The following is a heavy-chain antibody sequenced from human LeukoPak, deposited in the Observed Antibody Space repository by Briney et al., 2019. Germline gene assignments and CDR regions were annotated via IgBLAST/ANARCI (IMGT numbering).Heavy chain of an antibody. V-gene: IGHV3-48*04. CDR2: ISSSSSTI. D-gene: IGHD1-26*01. J-gene: IGHJ4*02. CDR1: GFTFSSYS. Sequence: GGSLRLSCAASGFTFSSYSMNWVRQAPGKGLEWVSYISSSSSTIYYADSVKGRFTISRDNAKNSLYPQMNSLRAEDTAVYYCARGGGRPSTSFLDYWGQGTLVTVSS. CDR3: ARGGGRPSTSFLDY.